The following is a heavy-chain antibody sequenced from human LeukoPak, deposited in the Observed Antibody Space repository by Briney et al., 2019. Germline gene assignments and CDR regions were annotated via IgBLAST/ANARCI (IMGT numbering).Heavy chain of an antibody. CDR1: GYTFTSYG. Sequence: ASVKVSCKASGYTFTSYGISWVRQAPGQGLEWMGWISAYNGNTNYAQKLQGRVTMTTDTSTSTAYMELRSLRSDDTAVYYCARNHYDFWSGYLTTGDYWGQGTLVTVSS. D-gene: IGHD3-3*01. CDR2: ISAYNGNT. V-gene: IGHV1-18*01. J-gene: IGHJ4*02. CDR3: ARNHYDFWSGYLTTGDY.